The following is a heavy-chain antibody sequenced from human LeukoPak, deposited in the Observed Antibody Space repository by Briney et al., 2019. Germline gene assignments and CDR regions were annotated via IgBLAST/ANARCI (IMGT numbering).Heavy chain of an antibody. Sequence: SETLSLTCTVSGGSISSYYWSWVRQPPGKGLEWIGYIYYSGSTYYNPSLKSRVTISVDTSKNQFSLKLSSVTAADTAVYYCARDESAGDYNWFDPWGQGTLVTVSS. CDR1: GGSISSYY. J-gene: IGHJ5*02. D-gene: IGHD4-17*01. CDR3: ARDESAGDYNWFDP. CDR2: IYYSGST. V-gene: IGHV4-30-4*08.